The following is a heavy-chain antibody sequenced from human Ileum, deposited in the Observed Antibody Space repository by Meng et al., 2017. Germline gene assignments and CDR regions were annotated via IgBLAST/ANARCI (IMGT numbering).Heavy chain of an antibody. J-gene: IGHJ4*02. D-gene: IGHD3-10*01. Sequence: SETLSLTCTISGASISSSSYYWAWVRQTPGKGLEWIGSVYFDGSHYHNPSLKSRVTLSLDPSKTHFSLSLTSLTAADTAVYYCARTYRFLSARGVPPPFDYWGQGTLVTVSS. CDR1: GASISSSSYY. CDR3: ARTYRFLSARGVPPPFDY. V-gene: IGHV4-39*07. CDR2: VYFDGSH.